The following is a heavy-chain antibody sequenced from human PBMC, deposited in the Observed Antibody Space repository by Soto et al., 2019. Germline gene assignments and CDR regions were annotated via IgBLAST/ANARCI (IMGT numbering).Heavy chain of an antibody. Sequence: QVQLQESGPGLVKPSETLSLTCTVSGGSISSYYWSWIRQPPGKGLEWIGYIYYSGSTNYNPSLKSRVTISVDTSKNQFSLKLSSVPAADTAVYYCARDQGPAARLGWFDPWGQGTLVTVSS. V-gene: IGHV4-59*01. CDR1: GGSISSYY. D-gene: IGHD2-2*01. CDR2: IYYSGST. CDR3: ARDQGPAARLGWFDP. J-gene: IGHJ5*02.